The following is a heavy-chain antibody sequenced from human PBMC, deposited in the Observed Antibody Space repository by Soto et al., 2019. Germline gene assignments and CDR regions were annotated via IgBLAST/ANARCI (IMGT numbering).Heavy chain of an antibody. D-gene: IGHD2-21*02. CDR3: ARVPFTYCGGDCYSGY. CDR2: IYYSGST. Sequence: SETLSLTCTVSGGSISSGDYYWSWIRQPPGKGLEWIGYIYYSGSTYYNPSLKSRVTISVDTSKNQFSLKLSSVTAADTAVYFCARVPFTYCGGDCYSGYWGQGTLVTVSS. CDR1: GGSISSGDYY. J-gene: IGHJ4*02. V-gene: IGHV4-30-4*01.